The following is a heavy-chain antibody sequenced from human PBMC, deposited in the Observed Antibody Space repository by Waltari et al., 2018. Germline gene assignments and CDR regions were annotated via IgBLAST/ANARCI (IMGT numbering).Heavy chain of an antibody. J-gene: IGHJ4*02. D-gene: IGHD2-21*01. Sequence: QLQLQESGPGLVKPSETLSLTCTVSGGSISRSSYYWGWLRQPPGKGLEWIGSIYYSGSTYYNPSLKSRVTISVDTSKNQFSLKLSSVTAADTAVYYCARMGDSRAYCGGDCYPSWGQGTLVTVSS. CDR1: GGSISRSSYY. CDR2: IYYSGST. V-gene: IGHV4-39*01. CDR3: ARMGDSRAYCGGDCYPS.